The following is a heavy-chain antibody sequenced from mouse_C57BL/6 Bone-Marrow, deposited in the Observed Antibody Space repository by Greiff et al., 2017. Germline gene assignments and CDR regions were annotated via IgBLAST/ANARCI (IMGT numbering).Heavy chain of an antibody. CDR3: ITATVVAKDAMDY. CDR1: GFNIKDDY. Sequence: EVQLQQSGAELVRPGASVKLSCTASGFNIKDDYMHWVKQRPEQGLEWIGWIDPENGATEYASKFQGKATITADTSSNTAYLQLSSLTSEDTAVYYCITATVVAKDAMDYWGQGTSVTVSS. V-gene: IGHV14-4*01. CDR2: IDPENGAT. J-gene: IGHJ4*01. D-gene: IGHD1-1*01.